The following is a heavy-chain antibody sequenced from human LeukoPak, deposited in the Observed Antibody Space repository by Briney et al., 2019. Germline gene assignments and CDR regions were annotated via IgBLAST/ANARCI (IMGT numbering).Heavy chain of an antibody. CDR3: VRASRDLLRDY. D-gene: IGHD2-15*01. CDR1: GFTFSSYW. Sequence: PGGSLRLSCAASGFTFSSYWMTWVRQAPGKGLEWVANIKPDGSEKYYVDSVKGRFTISRDNAKNSLYLQMNSLRAEDTAVYYCVRASRDLLRDYWGQGTLVTVSS. CDR2: IKPDGSEK. J-gene: IGHJ4*02. V-gene: IGHV3-7*01.